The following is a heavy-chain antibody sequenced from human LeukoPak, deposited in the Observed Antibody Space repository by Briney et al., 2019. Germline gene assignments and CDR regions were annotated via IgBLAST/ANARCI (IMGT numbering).Heavy chain of an antibody. CDR1: GGSISSYY. CDR2: IYYSGST. CDR3: ARAFIAAAGNAFDI. D-gene: IGHD6-13*01. Sequence: SETLSLTCTVSGGSISSYYWSWIRQPPGKGLEWIGCIYYSGSTNYNPSLKSRVTISVDTSKNQFSLKLSSVTAADTAVYYGARAFIAAAGNAFDIWGQGTMVTVSS. V-gene: IGHV4-59*01. J-gene: IGHJ3*02.